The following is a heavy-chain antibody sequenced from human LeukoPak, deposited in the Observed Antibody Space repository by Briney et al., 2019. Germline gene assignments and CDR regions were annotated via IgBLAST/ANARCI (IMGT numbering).Heavy chain of an antibody. J-gene: IGHJ4*02. CDR2: LSAYNGNT. CDR1: GYTLTSYG. D-gene: IGHD5-18*01. CDR3: ARGACSYGYGY. V-gene: IGHV1-18*01. Sequence: AAVRVSRKASGYTLTSYGISSVRPAPGQGLEWMGWLSAYNGNTHSAQTLQGRDTLTTDTSTSTAYMEMRSLRSDDTAVYYCARGACSYGYGYWGQGTLVTVSS.